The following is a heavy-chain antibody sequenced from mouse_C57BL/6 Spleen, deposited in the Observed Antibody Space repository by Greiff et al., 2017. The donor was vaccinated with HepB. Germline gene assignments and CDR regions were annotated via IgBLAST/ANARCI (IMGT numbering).Heavy chain of an antibody. J-gene: IGHJ2*01. D-gene: IGHD1-1*01. CDR2: ISSGSSTI. CDR3: ARQKFAHYYGSFDY. Sequence: EVKVVESGGGLVKPGGSLKLSCAASGFTFSDYGMHWVRQAPEKGLEWVAYISSGSSTIYYADTVKGRFTISRDNAKNTLFLQMTSLRSEDTAMYYCARQKFAHYYGSFDYWGQGTTLTVSS. V-gene: IGHV5-17*01. CDR1: GFTFSDYG.